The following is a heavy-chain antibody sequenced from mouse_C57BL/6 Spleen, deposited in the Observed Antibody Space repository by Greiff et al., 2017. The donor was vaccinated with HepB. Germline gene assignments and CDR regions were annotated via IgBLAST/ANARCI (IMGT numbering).Heavy chain of an antibody. V-gene: IGHV1-82*01. D-gene: IGHD1-1*01. CDR2: IYPGDGDT. CDR1: GYAFSSSW. Sequence: QVQLKQSGPELVKPGASVKISCKASGYAFSSSWMNWVKQRPGKGLEWIGRIYPGDGDTNYNGKFKGKATLTADKSSSTAYMQLSSLTSEDSAVYFCARRNADYYGSSRYYAMDYWGQGTSVTVSS. CDR3: ARRNADYYGSSRYYAMDY. J-gene: IGHJ4*01.